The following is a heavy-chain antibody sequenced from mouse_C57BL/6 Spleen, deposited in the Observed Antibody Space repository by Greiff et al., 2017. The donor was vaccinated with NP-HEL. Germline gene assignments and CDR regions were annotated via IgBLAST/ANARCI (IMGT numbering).Heavy chain of an antibody. Sequence: QVQLQQPGAELVKPGASVKLSCKASGYTFTSYWMHWVKQRPGQGLEWIGMIHPNSGSTNYNEKFKSKATLTVDKSSITAYMQLSSLTSEDAAVYYCALGSSNLYYAMDYWGQGTSVTVSS. CDR3: ALGSSNLYYAMDY. D-gene: IGHD1-1*01. V-gene: IGHV1-64*01. CDR2: IHPNSGST. CDR1: GYTFTSYW. J-gene: IGHJ4*01.